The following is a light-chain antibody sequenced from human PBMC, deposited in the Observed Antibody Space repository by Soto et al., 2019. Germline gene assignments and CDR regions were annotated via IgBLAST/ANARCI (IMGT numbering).Light chain of an antibody. V-gene: IGKV3-11*01. CDR1: QSVSSY. Sequence: EIVLTQSPATLSLSPGERATLSCRASQSVSSYLAWYQQKPGQDPRLLIYDASNRATGIPARFSASGSGTDFTLTISSLEPEDSAVYYCQQRGNWTTFGPGTRLEIK. CDR3: QQRGNWTT. J-gene: IGKJ5*01. CDR2: DAS.